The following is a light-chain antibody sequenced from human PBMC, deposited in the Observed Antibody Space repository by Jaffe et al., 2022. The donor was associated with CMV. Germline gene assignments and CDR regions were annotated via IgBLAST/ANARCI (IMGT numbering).Light chain of an antibody. J-gene: IGKJ4*01. Sequence: DIQMTQSPSSLSASLGDRVTITCQASQDVTDSLNWYQQIPGKAPKLLIYDASNLQTGVPSRFSGRGSGTDFVFIITSLQPEDVATYYCQQYRNLPLTFGGGTKVEIK. CDR2: DAS. CDR1: QDVTDS. CDR3: QQYRNLPLT. V-gene: IGKV1-33*01.